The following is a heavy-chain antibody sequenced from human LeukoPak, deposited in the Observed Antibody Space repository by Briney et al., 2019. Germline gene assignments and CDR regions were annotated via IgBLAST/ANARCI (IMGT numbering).Heavy chain of an antibody. Sequence: GGSLRPSCAASGFTFSSYGMHWVRQAPGKGLEWVAFIRYDGSNKYYADSVKGRFTISRDNSKNTLYLQMNSLRAEDTAVYYCAKDRYSSGWWYAFDIWGQGTMVTVSS. V-gene: IGHV3-30*02. D-gene: IGHD6-19*01. CDR3: AKDRYSSGWWYAFDI. CDR1: GFTFSSYG. CDR2: IRYDGSNK. J-gene: IGHJ3*02.